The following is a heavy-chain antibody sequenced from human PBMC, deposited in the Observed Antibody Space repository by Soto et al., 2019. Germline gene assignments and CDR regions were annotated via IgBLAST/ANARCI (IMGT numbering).Heavy chain of an antibody. D-gene: IGHD6-6*01. CDR1: GGSFSGYY. Sequence: SETLSLTCAVYGGSFSGYYWSWIRQPPGKGLEWIGEINHSGSTNYNPSLKSRVTISVDTSKNQFSLKLSSVTAADTAVYYCARGLGGVAANWFDPWGQGTLVTVSS. J-gene: IGHJ5*02. CDR2: INHSGST. CDR3: ARGLGGVAANWFDP. V-gene: IGHV4-34*01.